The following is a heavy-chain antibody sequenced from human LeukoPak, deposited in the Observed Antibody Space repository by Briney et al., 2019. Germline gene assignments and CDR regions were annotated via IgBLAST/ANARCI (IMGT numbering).Heavy chain of an antibody. CDR2: INPNSGGT. CDR1: GYTFTGYY. V-gene: IGHV1-2*02. CDR3: ARVGGYEAPFDY. Sequence: ASVKVSCKASGYTFTGYYMHWVRQAPGQGLEWMGWINPNSGGTNYAQKFQGRVTMTRDTSISTAYMELGRLRSDDTAVYYCARVGGYEAPFDYWGQGTLVTVSS. D-gene: IGHD5-12*01. J-gene: IGHJ4*02.